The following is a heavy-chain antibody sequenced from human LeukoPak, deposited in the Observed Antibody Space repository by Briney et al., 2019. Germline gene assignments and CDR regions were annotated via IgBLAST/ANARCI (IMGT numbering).Heavy chain of an antibody. J-gene: IGHJ4*02. Sequence: SVKVSCKASGNSISNYAVSWVRQAPGQGLEWMGGIIPIFGTANYAQKFQGRVTITADESTSTAYMELSSLRSEDTAVYYCARAWELGDYFDYWGQGTLVTVSS. CDR3: ARAWELGDYFDY. CDR2: IIPIFGTA. D-gene: IGHD7-27*01. V-gene: IGHV1-69*13. CDR1: GNSISNYA.